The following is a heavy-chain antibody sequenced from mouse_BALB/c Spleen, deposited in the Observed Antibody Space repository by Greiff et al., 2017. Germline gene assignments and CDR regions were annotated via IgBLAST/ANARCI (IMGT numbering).Heavy chain of an antibody. CDR3: ARGYRYDGYYFDY. D-gene: IGHD2-14*01. CDR1: GYTFSSYW. Sequence: QLKQSGAELMKPGASVKISCKATGYTFSSYWIEWVKQRPGHGLEWIGEILPGSGSTNYNEKLKGKATFTADTSSNTAYMQLSSLTSEDSAVYYCARGYRYDGYYFDYWGQGTTLTVSS. CDR2: ILPGSGST. V-gene: IGHV1-9*01. J-gene: IGHJ2*01.